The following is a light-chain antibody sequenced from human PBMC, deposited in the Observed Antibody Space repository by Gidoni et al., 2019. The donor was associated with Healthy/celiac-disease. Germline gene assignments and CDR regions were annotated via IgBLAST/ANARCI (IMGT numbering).Light chain of an antibody. Sequence: AIQLTQSPSSLSASVGNRVTITCRASQGISSALAWYQQKPGKAPKLLIYDASSLESGVPSRFSGSGSGTDFTLTISSLQPEDFVTYYCQQFNSYPYTFGQGTKLEIK. CDR2: DAS. J-gene: IGKJ2*01. CDR1: QGISSA. V-gene: IGKV1-13*02. CDR3: QQFNSYPYT.